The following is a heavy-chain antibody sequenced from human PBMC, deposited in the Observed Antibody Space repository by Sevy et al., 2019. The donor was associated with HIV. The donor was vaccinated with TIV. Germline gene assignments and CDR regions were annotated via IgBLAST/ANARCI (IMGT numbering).Heavy chain of an antibody. J-gene: IGHJ6*02. Sequence: GGSLRLSCIASGFTFRNYGIHWVRQAPGKGLDWVAVIGYDGSDKYYADSVKGRFTISRDNSKNTLFLQMNSLRVGDTAEYYCSKERGGGDIPYCDGMDVWGQGTAVTVSS. V-gene: IGHV3-30*18. CDR3: SKERGGGDIPYCDGMDV. CDR1: GFTFRNYG. D-gene: IGHD3-16*01. CDR2: IGYDGSDK.